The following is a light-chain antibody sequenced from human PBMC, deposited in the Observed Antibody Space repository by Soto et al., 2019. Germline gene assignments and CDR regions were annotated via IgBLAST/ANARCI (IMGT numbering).Light chain of an antibody. CDR3: CSFAGSSTYV. J-gene: IGLJ1*01. V-gene: IGLV2-23*02. CDR2: EVS. Sequence: QSALTQPASVAGSPGQSITISCTGTSSDVGSDNLVSWYQQHPGKAPKLMIYEVSKRPSGVSNRFSGSKSGNTAPLTISGLQADDEAEYYCCSFAGSSTYVLGTGTKLTVL. CDR1: SSDVGSDNL.